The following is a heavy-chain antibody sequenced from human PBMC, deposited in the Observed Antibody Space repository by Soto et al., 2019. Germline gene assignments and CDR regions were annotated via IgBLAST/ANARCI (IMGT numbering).Heavy chain of an antibody. Sequence: VQLVESGGGLVQPGGSLRLSCAASGFTVSSNYMSWVRQAPGKGLEWVSVIYSGGSTYYADSVKGRFTISRDNSKNTLYLQMNSLRAEDTAVYYCARGFSDSSGWYPYYYYYYMDVWGKGTTVTVSS. J-gene: IGHJ6*03. V-gene: IGHV3-66*01. CDR2: IYSGGST. CDR1: GFTVSSNY. D-gene: IGHD6-19*01. CDR3: ARGFSDSSGWYPYYYYYYMDV.